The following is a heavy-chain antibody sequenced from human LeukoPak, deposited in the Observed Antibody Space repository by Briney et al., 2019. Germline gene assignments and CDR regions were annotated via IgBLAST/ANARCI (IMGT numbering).Heavy chain of an antibody. Sequence: GASVKVSCKASGYTFNTYGISWVRQAPGQGLEWMGWISAYNGNTNYAQKLQGRVTMTTDTSTSTAYMELRSLRSDDTAVYYCARDSRPYSSGRDDAFDIWGQGTMVTVSS. V-gene: IGHV1-18*01. CDR3: ARDSRPYSSGRDDAFDI. D-gene: IGHD6-19*01. J-gene: IGHJ3*02. CDR1: GYTFNTYG. CDR2: ISAYNGNT.